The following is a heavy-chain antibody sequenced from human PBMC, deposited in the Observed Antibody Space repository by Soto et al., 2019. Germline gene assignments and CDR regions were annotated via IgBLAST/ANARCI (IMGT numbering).Heavy chain of an antibody. CDR3: ARMITFGGVPSNWFDP. V-gene: IGHV1-69*05. CDR2: IIPIFGTA. CDR1: GGTFSSYA. D-gene: IGHD3-16*01. Sequence: SVKVSCKASGGTFSSYAISWVRQAPGQGLEWMGGIIPIFGTANYAQKIQGRVTITTDESTSTAYIELSSLRSDDTAVYYCARMITFGGVPSNWFDPWGQGTRVTVSS. J-gene: IGHJ5*02.